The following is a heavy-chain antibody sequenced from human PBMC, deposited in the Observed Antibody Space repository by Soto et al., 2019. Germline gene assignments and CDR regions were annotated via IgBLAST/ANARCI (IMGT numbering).Heavy chain of an antibody. V-gene: IGHV3-23*01. D-gene: IGHD1-26*01. CDR1: GFTFSSYA. CDR3: ARYSGSYFHYFDY. Sequence: GGSLRLSCAASGFTFSSYAMSWVRQAPGKGLEWVSAISGSGGSTYYADSVKGRFTISRDNSKNTLYLQMNILRAEDTAVYYCARYSGSYFHYFDYWGQGTLVTVSS. J-gene: IGHJ4*02. CDR2: ISGSGGST.